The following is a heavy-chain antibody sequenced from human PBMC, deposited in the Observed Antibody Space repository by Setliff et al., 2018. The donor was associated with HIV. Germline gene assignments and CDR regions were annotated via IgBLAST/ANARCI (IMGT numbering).Heavy chain of an antibody. CDR3: ARRYSSGWYFDY. CDR1: GGSISSSSYY. V-gene: IGHV4-39*01. J-gene: IGHJ4*02. D-gene: IGHD6-19*01. Sequence: SETLSLTCTVSGGSISSSSYYWGWIRQPPGKGLEWIGSIYYSGSTYYNPSLKSRVTISVDTPKNQFSLKLSSVTAADTAVYYCARRYSSGWYFDYWGQGTLVTVSS. CDR2: IYYSGST.